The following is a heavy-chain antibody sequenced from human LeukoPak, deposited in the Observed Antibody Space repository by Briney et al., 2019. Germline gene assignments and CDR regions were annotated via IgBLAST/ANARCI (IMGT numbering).Heavy chain of an antibody. J-gene: IGHJ6*04. CDR3: ARKAYDMDV. V-gene: IGHV3-7*03. CDR1: GFTFSNYW. Sequence: GGSLRLSCAASGFTFSNYWMSWVRQAPGKGLEWVANIKQDGSEKYYVDSVKGRFTISRDDAKNSLYLQMNSLRVEDTAFYYCARKAYDMDVWGKGTTVTVSS. CDR2: IKQDGSEK.